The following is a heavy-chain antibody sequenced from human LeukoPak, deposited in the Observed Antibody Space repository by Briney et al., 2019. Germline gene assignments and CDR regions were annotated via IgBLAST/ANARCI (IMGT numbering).Heavy chain of an antibody. J-gene: IGHJ4*02. CDR1: GGTFSSYA. D-gene: IGHD3-16*01. CDR2: IIPIFGTA. CDR3: ARTSPSTAMEHWGSIDY. Sequence: SVKVSCKASGGTFSSYAISWVRQAPGQGLEWMGGIIPIFGTANYAQKFQGRVTITADESTSTAYMELSSLRSEDTAVYYCARTSPSTAMEHWGSIDYWGQGTLVTVSS. V-gene: IGHV1-69*13.